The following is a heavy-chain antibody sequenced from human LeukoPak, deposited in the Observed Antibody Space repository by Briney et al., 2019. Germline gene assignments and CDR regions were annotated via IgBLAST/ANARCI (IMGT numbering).Heavy chain of an antibody. CDR2: IYYSGST. D-gene: IGHD6-6*01. CDR1: GGSISSYY. CDR3: ARGGQRRMDEYYFDY. Sequence: KTSETLSLTCTVSGGSISSYYWSWIRQPPVKVLEWIGYIYYSGSTNYNPSLKSRVTISVDTSKNQFSLKLSSVTAADTAVYYCARGGQRRMDEYYFDYWGQGTLVTVSS. J-gene: IGHJ4*02. V-gene: IGHV4-59*08.